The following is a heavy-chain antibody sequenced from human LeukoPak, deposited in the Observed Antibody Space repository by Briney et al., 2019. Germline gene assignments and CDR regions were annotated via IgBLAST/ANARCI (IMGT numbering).Heavy chain of an antibody. D-gene: IGHD6-13*01. CDR3: ARVAARNNWFDP. J-gene: IGHJ5*02. CDR1: GFTFSSYG. V-gene: IGHV3-30*02. CDR2: IRYDGSNK. Sequence: PGGSLRLSCAASGFTFSSYGMHWVRQAPGKGLEWVAFIRYDGSNKYYADSVKGRFTISRDNSKNTLYLQMNSLRAEDTAVYYCARVAARNNWFDPWGQGTLVTVSS.